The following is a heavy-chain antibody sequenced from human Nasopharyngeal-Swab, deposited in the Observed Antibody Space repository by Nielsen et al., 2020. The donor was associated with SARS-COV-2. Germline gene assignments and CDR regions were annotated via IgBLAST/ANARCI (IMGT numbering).Heavy chain of an antibody. CDR2: IYYSGST. V-gene: IGHV4-59*08. D-gene: IGHD4-17*01. CDR3: ARSYGDYVWFDP. Sequence: NLLLTLPAPRGPISSYYWGGIRQPPGKGLEWIGYIYYSGSTNYNPSLKSRVTISVDTSKNQFSLKLSSVTAADTAVYYCARSYGDYVWFDPWGQGTLVTVSS. J-gene: IGHJ5*02. CDR1: RGPISSYY.